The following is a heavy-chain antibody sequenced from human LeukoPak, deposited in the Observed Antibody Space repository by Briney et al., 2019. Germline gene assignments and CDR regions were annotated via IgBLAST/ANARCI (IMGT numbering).Heavy chain of an antibody. CDR3: ASQGGLLWFGELSGGMDV. V-gene: IGHV3-30-3*01. CDR1: GFTFSSYA. D-gene: IGHD3-10*01. J-gene: IGHJ6*02. Sequence: GGSLRLSCAASGFTFSSYAMDWVRQAPGKGLEWVAVISYDGINKYYADSVKGRFTTSRDNSKNTLYLQMNSLRAEDTAVYYCASQGGLLWFGELSGGMDVWGQGTTVTVSS. CDR2: ISYDGINK.